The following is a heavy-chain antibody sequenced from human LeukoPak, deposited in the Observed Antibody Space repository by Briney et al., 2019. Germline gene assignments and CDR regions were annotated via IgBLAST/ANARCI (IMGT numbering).Heavy chain of an antibody. CDR1: GGSISSYY. CDR3: ARSRVGAKNTFDI. J-gene: IGHJ3*02. CDR2: IYYSGST. D-gene: IGHD1-26*01. V-gene: IGHV4-59*01. Sequence: SETLSLTCTVSGGSISSYYWSWVRQPPGKGLEWAGYIYYSGSTNYNPSLKSRVTISVDTSKNQFSLKLSSVTAADTAVYYCARSRVGAKNTFDIWGQGTMVTVSS.